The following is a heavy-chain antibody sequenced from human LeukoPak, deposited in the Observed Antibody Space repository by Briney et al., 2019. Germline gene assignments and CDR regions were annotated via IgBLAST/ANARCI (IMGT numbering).Heavy chain of an antibody. D-gene: IGHD3-10*02. J-gene: IGHJ6*04. CDR1: GFTLSSSE. CDR3: AELGITMIGGV. V-gene: IGHV3-48*03. CDR2: INSDNSV. Sequence: PGGSLRLSCAASGFTLSSSEMDWVRQAPGKGLEWVSYINSDNSVLYADSVKGRFTISSDKATNSVYLQMNSLRAEDTAVYYCAELGITMIGGVWGKGTTVTISS.